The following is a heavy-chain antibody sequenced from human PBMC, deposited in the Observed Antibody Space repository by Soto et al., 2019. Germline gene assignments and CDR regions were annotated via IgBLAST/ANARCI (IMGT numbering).Heavy chain of an antibody. J-gene: IGHJ4*02. CDR1: GGSISSGPSY. CDR2: IYYLGNT. Sequence: SETLSLTCTVSGGSISSGPSYWGWIRQPPGQGLEWVGSIYYLGNTYYNSSLGSRVIISVDKSKNQFSLKLSSVTAADTAVYYCAGFYPYESSGYRLNYWGQATQVTVSS. D-gene: IGHD3-22*01. CDR3: AGFYPYESSGYRLNY. V-gene: IGHV4-39*01.